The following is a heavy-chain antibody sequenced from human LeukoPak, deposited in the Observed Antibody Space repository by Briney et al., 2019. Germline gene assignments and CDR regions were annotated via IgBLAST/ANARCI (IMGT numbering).Heavy chain of an antibody. CDR2: INPSGGST. CDR1: GYTFTSYY. J-gene: IGHJ5*02. Sequence: ASVKVSCKASGYTFTSYYMHWVRQAPGQGLEWMGIINPSGGSTSYAQKFQGRVTMTRDMSTSTVYMELSSLRSEDTAVYYCASESRRITMVRGLGWFDPWGQGTLVTVSS. CDR3: ASESRRITMVRGLGWFDP. V-gene: IGHV1-46*01. D-gene: IGHD3-10*01.